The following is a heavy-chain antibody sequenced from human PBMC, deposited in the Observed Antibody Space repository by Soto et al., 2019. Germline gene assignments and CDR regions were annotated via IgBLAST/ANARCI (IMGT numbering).Heavy chain of an antibody. J-gene: IGHJ4*02. V-gene: IGHV1-18*01. CDR2: ISVYNGDA. D-gene: IGHD4-17*01. CDR3: ARTDSGDYVPPLDY. Sequence: QVQLVQSGAEVKKPGASVKVSCKASGYTFTNYGISWVRQAPGQGLEWMGTISVYNGDASYAQNLQGRVTMTTDTSTSTAYMDLTSLTSDDTAVYYCARTDSGDYVPPLDYWGQGTLVTVSS. CDR1: GYTFTNYG.